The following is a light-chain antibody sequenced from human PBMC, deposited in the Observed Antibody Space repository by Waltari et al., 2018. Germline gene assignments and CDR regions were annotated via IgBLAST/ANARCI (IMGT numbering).Light chain of an antibody. J-gene: IGLJ3*02. CDR2: KDY. CDR3: ATWDDSLNGWV. CDR1: STTITNY. Sequence: QSVLTQPPSASGAPGQEVSISCSGGSTTITNYVFWYQQFPGTAPKPIVYKDYERPSGVPDRFSASNSGTSASLAISGLRSDDEADYYCATWDDSLNGWVFGGGTKLTVL. V-gene: IGLV1-47*01.